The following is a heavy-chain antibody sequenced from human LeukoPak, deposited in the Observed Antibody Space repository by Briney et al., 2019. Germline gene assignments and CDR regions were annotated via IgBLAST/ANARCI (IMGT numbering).Heavy chain of an antibody. Sequence: SETLSLTCTVSGGSISSYYWSWIRQPAGKGLEWIGRIYTSGSTNYNPSLKSRVTMSVDTSKNQFSLKLSPVTAADTAVYYCARAYGSGSLDAFDIWGQGTMVTVSS. CDR3: ARAYGSGSLDAFDI. CDR2: IYTSGST. CDR1: GGSISSYY. D-gene: IGHD3-10*01. J-gene: IGHJ3*02. V-gene: IGHV4-4*07.